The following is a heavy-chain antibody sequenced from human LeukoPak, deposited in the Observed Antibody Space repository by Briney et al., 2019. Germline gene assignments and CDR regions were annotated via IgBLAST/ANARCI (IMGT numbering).Heavy chain of an antibody. CDR3: ARSSYYYDSSGYNAFDI. Sequence: SETLSLTCTVSGGSISSYYWSWIRQPAGKGLEWIGRIYTSGSTNYNPSLKSRVTMSVDTSKNQFSLKLSSVTAADTAVYYCARSSYYYDSSGYNAFDIWGQGTMVTVSS. CDR2: IYTSGST. CDR1: GGSISSYY. V-gene: IGHV4-4*07. J-gene: IGHJ3*02. D-gene: IGHD3-22*01.